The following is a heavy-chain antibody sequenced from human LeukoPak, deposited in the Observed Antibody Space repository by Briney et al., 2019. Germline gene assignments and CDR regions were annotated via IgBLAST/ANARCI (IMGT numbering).Heavy chain of an antibody. V-gene: IGHV1-2*02. D-gene: IGHD3-3*01. Sequence: GASVKVSCKASGNTFTAYYMHWVRQAPGQGLEWMGWINPNSGGTRYAQKFQGRVTMTRDTSITTAYMELSRLRAEDTAVYYCAREVYDFWRKGYYFDYWGQGTLVTVSS. CDR1: GNTFTAYY. J-gene: IGHJ4*02. CDR2: INPNSGGT. CDR3: AREVYDFWRKGYYFDY.